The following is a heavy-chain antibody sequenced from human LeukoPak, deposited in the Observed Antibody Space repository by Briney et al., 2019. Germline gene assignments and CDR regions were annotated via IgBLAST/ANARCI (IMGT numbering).Heavy chain of an antibody. V-gene: IGHV3-66*01. J-gene: IGHJ4*02. CDR2: IYSGGTT. CDR3: AGSSNAYNYVVGY. D-gene: IGHD5-24*01. Sequence: GESLRLSCAASGFTVSNNYMSWVRQAPGKGLECVSVIYSGGTTHNADSVKDRFTISRDNSKNTVYLQMNSLRAEDTAVYYCAGSSNAYNYVVGYWGQGTLVTVSS. CDR1: GFTVSNNY.